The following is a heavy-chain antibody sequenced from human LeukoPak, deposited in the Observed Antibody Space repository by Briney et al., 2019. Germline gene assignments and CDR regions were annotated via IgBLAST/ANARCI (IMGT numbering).Heavy chain of an antibody. CDR2: ISRSSTYI. CDR3: ARDRNLYYDNSGLDY. Sequence: GGSLILFCAASGFTFISYSMNWFRQAPGKGLEWVSSISRSSTYIYYADSVKGRFTISRDAAKNSLYLQMNALRAEDAAVYYCARDRNLYYDNSGLDYCGQGTLVTVSS. CDR1: GFTFISYS. V-gene: IGHV3-21*01. J-gene: IGHJ4*02. D-gene: IGHD3-22*01.